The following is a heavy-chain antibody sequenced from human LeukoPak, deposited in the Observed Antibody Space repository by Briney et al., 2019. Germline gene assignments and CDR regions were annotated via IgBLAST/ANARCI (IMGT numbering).Heavy chain of an antibody. V-gene: IGHV3-23*01. J-gene: IGHJ4*02. CDR1: GFTFSTYA. D-gene: IGHD4-23*01. CDR3: AKHVYGGNLLPET. CDR2: LSGSGGNT. Sequence: VGSLRLSCAASGFTFSTYAMSWVRQAPGGGLEWVSSLSGSGGNTNYADSVKGRFTISRDNSKNTLYLQMNSLRAEDTAIYYCAKHVYGGNLLPETWGQGTLVTVSS.